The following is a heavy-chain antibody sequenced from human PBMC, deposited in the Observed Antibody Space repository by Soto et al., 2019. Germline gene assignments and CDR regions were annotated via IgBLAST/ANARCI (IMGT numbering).Heavy chain of an antibody. V-gene: IGHV1-69*13. CDR3: ASYTNDYYDSSGYYV. J-gene: IGHJ4*02. Sequence: SVKVSCKASGGTFSSYAISWVRQAPGQGLEWMGGIIPIFGTANYAQKFQGRVTITADESTSTAYMELSSLRSEDTAVYYCASYTNDYYDSSGYYVWGLGTLVTVSS. CDR1: GGTFSSYA. D-gene: IGHD3-22*01. CDR2: IIPIFGTA.